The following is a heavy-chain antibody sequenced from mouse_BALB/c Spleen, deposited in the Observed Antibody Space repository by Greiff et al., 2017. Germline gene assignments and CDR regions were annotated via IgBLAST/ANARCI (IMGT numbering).Heavy chain of an antibody. D-gene: IGHD2-4*01. CDR1: GYSITSGYY. J-gene: IGHJ4*01. V-gene: IGHV3-6*02. Sequence: DVQLQESGPGLVKPSQSLSLTCSVTGYSITSGYYWNWIRQFPGNKLEWMGYISYDGSNNYNPSLKNRISITRDTSKNQFFLKLNSVTTEDTATYYCALMITTGTDYAMDYWGQGTSVTVSS. CDR2: ISYDGSN. CDR3: ALMITTGTDYAMDY.